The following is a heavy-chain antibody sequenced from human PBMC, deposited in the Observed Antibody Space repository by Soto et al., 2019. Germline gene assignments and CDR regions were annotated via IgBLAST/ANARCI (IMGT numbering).Heavy chain of an antibody. CDR1: GGTFNTYT. CDR3: ASLNNWSSGDGRIDV. Sequence: QVQLVQSGAEVNKPGYSVKVSCKASGGTFNTYTISWVRQVPGQGLEWMGGIMPLYAKPTYAQTFQGRLMIAADEHTNTVYMELSSLRSEDTALYYCASLNNWSSGDGRIDVWGRGTAVSVSS. D-gene: IGHD1-20*01. V-gene: IGHV1-69*01. J-gene: IGHJ6*02. CDR2: IMPLYAKP.